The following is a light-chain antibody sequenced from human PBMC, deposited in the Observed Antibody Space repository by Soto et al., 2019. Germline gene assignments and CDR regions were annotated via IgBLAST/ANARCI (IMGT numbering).Light chain of an antibody. CDR1: SSDVGGYNY. Sequence: QSVLTQPASVSGSPGQSITISCTGTSSDVGGYNYVSWYQQHPGKAPKLMIYDVSNRPSGVSNRFSGSKSGNTASLTISGLQAEDEADYYCSSYTSRSPSLWVLGTGTRVTVL. V-gene: IGLV2-14*01. CDR3: SSYTSRSPSLWV. J-gene: IGLJ1*01. CDR2: DVS.